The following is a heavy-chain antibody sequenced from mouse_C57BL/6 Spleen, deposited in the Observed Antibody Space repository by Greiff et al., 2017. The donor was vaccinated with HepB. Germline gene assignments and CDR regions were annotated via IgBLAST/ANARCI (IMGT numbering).Heavy chain of an antibody. CDR3: ARPYYDDDDWYFDG. J-gene: IGHJ1*03. CDR2: ISSGSSTI. Sequence: EVKLVESGGGLVKPGGSLKLSCAASGFTFSDYGMHWVRQAPEKGLEWVAYISSGSSTIYYADTVKGRFTISRDNAKNTLFLQLTSLRSEDTAMYYCARPYYDDDDWYFDGWGTGTTVTVSS. V-gene: IGHV5-17*01. D-gene: IGHD2-4*01. CDR1: GFTFSDYG.